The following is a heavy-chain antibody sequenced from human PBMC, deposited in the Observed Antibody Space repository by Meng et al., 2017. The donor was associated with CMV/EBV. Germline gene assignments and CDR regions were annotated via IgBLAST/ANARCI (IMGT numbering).Heavy chain of an antibody. J-gene: IGHJ6*02. D-gene: IGHD6-6*01. Sequence: SVKVSCKASGGTFSSYTISWVRQAPGQGLEWMGRIIPILGIANYAQKFQGRVTITADKSTSTAYMELSRLRSDDTAVYYCARGRGSSFSYYGMDVWGQGTTVTVSS. CDR3: ARGRGSSFSYYGMDV. CDR1: GGTFSSYT. V-gene: IGHV1-69*02. CDR2: IIPILGIA.